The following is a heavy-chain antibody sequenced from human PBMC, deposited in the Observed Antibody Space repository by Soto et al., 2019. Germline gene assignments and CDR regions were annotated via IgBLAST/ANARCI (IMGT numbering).Heavy chain of an antibody. CDR2: IKSKTDGGTT. V-gene: IGHV3-15*07. CDR1: GFTFSNAW. Sequence: PGGSLRLSCAASGFTFSNAWMNWVRQAPGKGLEWVGRIKSKTDGGTTDYAAPVKGRFTISRDDSKNTLYLQMNSLKTEDTAVYYCTTDWVFWIQLPPGYYYGMDVWGQGTTVTVSS. J-gene: IGHJ6*02. D-gene: IGHD5-18*01. CDR3: TTDWVFWIQLPPGYYYGMDV.